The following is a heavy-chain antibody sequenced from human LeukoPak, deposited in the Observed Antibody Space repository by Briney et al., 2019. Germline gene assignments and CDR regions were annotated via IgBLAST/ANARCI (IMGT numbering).Heavy chain of an antibody. CDR1: GGSISSGDYY. CDR2: LYYSGSP. V-gene: IGHV4-30-4*08. J-gene: IGHJ3*02. D-gene: IGHD3-22*01. CDR3: ASFNYYDSSGYYYVLEAFDI. Sequence: SETLSLTCTVSGGSISSGDYYWSWIRQPPGKGPEWIGYLYYSGSPYYNPSLKSRVTISVDTSKNQFSLKLSSVTAADTAVYYCASFNYYDSSGYYYVLEAFDIWGQGTMVTVSS.